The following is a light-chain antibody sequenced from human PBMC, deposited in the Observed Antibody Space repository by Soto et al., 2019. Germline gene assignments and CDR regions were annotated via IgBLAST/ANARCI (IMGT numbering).Light chain of an antibody. V-gene: IGLV1-40*01. CDR2: GNS. CDR3: QSYDNSLSVSV. J-gene: IGLJ2*01. CDR1: SSNIGAGYD. Sequence: QSVLTQPPSVSGAPGQRVTISCTGSSSNIGAGYDVHWYQQLPGTAPKLLIYGNSKRPSGVPDRFSGSKSATSVSLAITGLQAEDEADYYCQSYDNSLSVSVFGGGTKVTVL.